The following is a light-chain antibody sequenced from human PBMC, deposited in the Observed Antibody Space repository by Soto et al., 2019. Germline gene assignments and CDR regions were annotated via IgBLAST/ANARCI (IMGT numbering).Light chain of an antibody. CDR3: QQSYNSPPLT. J-gene: IGKJ4*01. CDR1: QSIRSH. V-gene: IGKV1-39*01. CDR2: TAS. Sequence: DIQMTQSPSSLSASIGDRVTITCRASQSIRSHLNWYQQKPGKAPKLLIYTASTLQSGAPPRFSGSGSGTDFTVTISSLQPEDSATYYCQQSYNSPPLTFGGGTKVEIK.